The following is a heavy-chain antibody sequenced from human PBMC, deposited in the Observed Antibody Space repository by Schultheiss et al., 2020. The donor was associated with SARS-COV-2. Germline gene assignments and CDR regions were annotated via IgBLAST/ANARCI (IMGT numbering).Heavy chain of an antibody. Sequence: GGSLRLSCAASGFTFDNYEINWVRQAPGKGLEWVSYISSSGSTIYYADSVKGRFTISRDNSKNTLYLQMNSLRAEDTAVYYCARDTGDSSGLDYWGQGTLVTVSS. J-gene: IGHJ4*02. D-gene: IGHD3-22*01. CDR3: ARDTGDSSGLDY. V-gene: IGHV3-48*03. CDR1: GFTFDNYE. CDR2: ISSSGSTI.